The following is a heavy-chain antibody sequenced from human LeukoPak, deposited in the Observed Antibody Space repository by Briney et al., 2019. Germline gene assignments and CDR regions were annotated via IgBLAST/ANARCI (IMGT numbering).Heavy chain of an antibody. Sequence: PGGSLRLSCAASGFTFSSYAMHWVRQAPGKGLEYVSAISSNGGSTHYANSVKGRFTISRDNSKNTLYLQMGSLRAEDMAVYYCARRSGLVRAFDIWGQGTMVTVSS. D-gene: IGHD3-10*01. CDR2: ISSNGGST. CDR1: GFTFSSYA. CDR3: ARRSGLVRAFDI. V-gene: IGHV3-64*01. J-gene: IGHJ3*02.